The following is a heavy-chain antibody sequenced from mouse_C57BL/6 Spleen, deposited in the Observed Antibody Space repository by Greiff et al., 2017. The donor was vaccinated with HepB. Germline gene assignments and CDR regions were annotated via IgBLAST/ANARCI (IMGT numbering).Heavy chain of an antibody. D-gene: IGHD2-5*01. V-gene: IGHV1-18*01. CDR1: GYTFTDYN. CDR3: ARTRRGYSNYDY. CDR2: INPNNGGT. Sequence: VQLQQSGPELVKPGASVKIPCKASGYTFTDYNMDWVKQSHGKSLEWIGDINPNNGGTIYNQKFKGKATLTVDKSSSTAYMELRSLTSEDTAVYYCARTRRGYSNYDYWGQGTTLTVSS. J-gene: IGHJ2*01.